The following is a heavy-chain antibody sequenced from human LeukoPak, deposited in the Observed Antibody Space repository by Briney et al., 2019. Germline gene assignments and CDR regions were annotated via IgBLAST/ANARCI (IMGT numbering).Heavy chain of an antibody. J-gene: IGHJ4*02. CDR2: IWYDGSNK. CDR3: AREGWSGRYYAGYFDS. CDR1: GFTFGSYG. V-gene: IGHV3-33*01. Sequence: PGGSLRLSCAASGFTFGSYGMHWVRRAPGKGLEWVSVIWYDGSNKYYADSVKGRFTISRDNSKNTLYLQMNSLRAEDTAVYYCAREGWSGRYYAGYFDSWGQGTLVTVSS. D-gene: IGHD1-26*01.